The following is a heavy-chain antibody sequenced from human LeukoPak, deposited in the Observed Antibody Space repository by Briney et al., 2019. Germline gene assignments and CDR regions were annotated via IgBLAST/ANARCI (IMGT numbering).Heavy chain of an antibody. J-gene: IGHJ4*02. D-gene: IGHD2-8*01. CDR1: GYRFTSYW. V-gene: IGHV5-51*01. CDR2: IYPGDSDT. CDR3: ARSVLMVYAIYDY. Sequence: GESLKISCKGSGYRFTSYWIGWVRQMPGKGLEWMGIIYPGDSDTRYSPSFQGQVTISADKSISTAYLQWSSLKASDTAMYYCARSVLMVYAIYDYWGQGTLVTVSS.